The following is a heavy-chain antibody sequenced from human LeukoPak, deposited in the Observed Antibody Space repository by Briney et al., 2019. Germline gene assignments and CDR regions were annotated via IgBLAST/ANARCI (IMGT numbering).Heavy chain of an antibody. CDR3: AKSPHCSSTSCLFDY. CDR1: GFTFSRYA. J-gene: IGHJ4*02. CDR2: ISGGGGNI. D-gene: IGHD2-2*01. V-gene: IGHV3-23*01. Sequence: GGSLRLSCATSGFTFSRYAMTWVRQAPEKGLEWVSTISGGGGNIYYADSVKGRFTISRDNSKNTLYLQMNGLRVEDTAVYYCAKSPHCSSTSCLFDYWGQGTLVTVSS.